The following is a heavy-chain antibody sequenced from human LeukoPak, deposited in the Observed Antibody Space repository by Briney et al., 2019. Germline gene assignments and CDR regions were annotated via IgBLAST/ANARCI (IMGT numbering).Heavy chain of an antibody. D-gene: IGHD2-2*01. J-gene: IGHJ4*02. CDR3: AKEYPYYCDY. CDR2: ISYDGSNK. V-gene: IGHV3-30*18. CDR1: GFSFSNYG. Sequence: GGSLRLSCAASGFSFSNYGMHWVRQASGKGLEWVAVISYDGSNKYYVDSVKGRFTISRDNSKNTLYLQMNSLRAEDTAVYYCAKEYPYYCDYWGQGTLVTVSS.